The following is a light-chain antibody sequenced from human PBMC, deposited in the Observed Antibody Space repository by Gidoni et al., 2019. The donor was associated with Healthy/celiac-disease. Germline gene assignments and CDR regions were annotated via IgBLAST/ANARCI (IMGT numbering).Light chain of an antibody. Sequence: IYMTQSPSTLSASVGDRVTITCRASQSISSWLAWYQQKPGKAPKLLIYKASSLESGVPSRFSGSGSGTEFTLTISSLQPDDFATYYCQQYNSYKTFGQGTKVEIK. J-gene: IGKJ1*01. CDR2: KAS. CDR3: QQYNSYKT. CDR1: QSISSW. V-gene: IGKV1-5*03.